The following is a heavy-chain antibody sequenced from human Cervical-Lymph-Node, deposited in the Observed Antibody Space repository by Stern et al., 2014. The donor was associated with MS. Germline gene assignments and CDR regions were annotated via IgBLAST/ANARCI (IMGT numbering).Heavy chain of an antibody. CDR2: TSYDGNDK. V-gene: IGHV3-30*03. CDR3: ARRGWQGFDY. Sequence: VQLEESGGGVVQPGRSLRLSCAASGFTFNVYGMHWVRQAPGKGLEWVTFTSYDGNDKSYVDSVKGRFSISRDNSKNTLFLQMNSLRPEDTAVYFCARRGWQGFDYWGQGILVTVSS. J-gene: IGHJ4*02. CDR1: GFTFNVYG. D-gene: IGHD6-19*01.